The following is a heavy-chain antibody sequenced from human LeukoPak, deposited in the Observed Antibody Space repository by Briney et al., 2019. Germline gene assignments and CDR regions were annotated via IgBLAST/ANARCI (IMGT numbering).Heavy chain of an antibody. V-gene: IGHV3-7*03. D-gene: IGHD6-6*01. Sequence: GGSLRLSCAVSGFTFSGFGMSWSRHAPWKGLEWVASINSDGSEGYYADVVKGRFTISRDNAKNSLYLQINSLRAEDTAVYYCARSSYSSSSSVWGQGTMVTVSS. CDR1: GFTFSGFG. J-gene: IGHJ3*01. CDR3: ARSSYSSSSSV. CDR2: INSDGSEG.